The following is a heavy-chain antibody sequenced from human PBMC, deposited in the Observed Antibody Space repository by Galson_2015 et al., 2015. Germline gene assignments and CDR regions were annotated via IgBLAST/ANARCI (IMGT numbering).Heavy chain of an antibody. CDR2: TYYRSKWYN. D-gene: IGHD3-16*01. V-gene: IGHV6-1*01. J-gene: IGHJ5*02. CDR1: GDSVSSSSVA. Sequence: CAISGDSVSSSSVAWNWIRLSPSRGLEWLGRTYYRSKWYNDYAVSVKSRITINPDTSRNQFSLQLNSVTPEDTAVYYCARDPGDRFDPWGQGTLVTVSS. CDR3: ARDPGDRFDP.